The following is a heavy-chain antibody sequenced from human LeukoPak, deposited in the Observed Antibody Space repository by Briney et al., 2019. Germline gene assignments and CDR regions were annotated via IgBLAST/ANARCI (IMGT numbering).Heavy chain of an antibody. J-gene: IGHJ4*02. CDR2: IKSKRDGGTT. CDR3: AKIHPGDY. V-gene: IGHV3-15*01. CDR1: GFTLSDAW. Sequence: PGGSLRLSCAASGFTLSDAWMIWVRQAPGRGVEWGGRIKSKRDGGTTDYVTPVKGRFTISRDDSKNTLYLQMNRLKTEDTAVYYCAKIHPGDYWGQGTLVTVSS.